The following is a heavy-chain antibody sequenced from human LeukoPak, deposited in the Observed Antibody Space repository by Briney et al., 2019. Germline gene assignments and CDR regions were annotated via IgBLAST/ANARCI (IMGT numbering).Heavy chain of an antibody. CDR1: GFTFSSYA. D-gene: IGHD2-15*01. CDR2: ISYDGSNK. V-gene: IGHV3-30-3*01. Sequence: TGGSLRLSCAASGFTFSSYAMHWVRQAPGKGLEWVAVISYDGSNKYYADSVKGRFTISRDNSKNTLYLQMNSLRVEDTALYYCARDLRGMVAATLDYWGQGTLVTVSS. CDR3: ARDLRGMVAATLDY. J-gene: IGHJ4*02.